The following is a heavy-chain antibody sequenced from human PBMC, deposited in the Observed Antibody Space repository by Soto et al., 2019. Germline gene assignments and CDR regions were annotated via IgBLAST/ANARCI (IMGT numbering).Heavy chain of an antibody. CDR2: INAGNGNT. D-gene: IGHD3-3*01. V-gene: IGHV1-3*01. CDR3: ARSGDTIFGSLDY. J-gene: IGHJ4*02. Sequence: ASVKVSCKASGYTFTSYAMHWVRQAPGQRLEWMGWINAGNGNTKYSQKFQGRVTITRDTSASTAYMELSSLRSEDTAVYYCARSGDTIFGSLDYWGQGTLVTVSS. CDR1: GYTFTSYA.